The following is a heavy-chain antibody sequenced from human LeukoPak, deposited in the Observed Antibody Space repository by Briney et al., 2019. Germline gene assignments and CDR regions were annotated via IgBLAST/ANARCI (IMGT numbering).Heavy chain of an antibody. CDR1: GFSFSSYW. J-gene: IGHJ2*01. CDR3: AGGGSGWSRYFDL. CDR2: IKQDGSEK. Sequence: GGSLRLSCAASGFSFSSYWMSWVRQAPGKGLEWVANIKQDGSEKYYVDSVKGRFTISRDNAKNSLYLQMNSLRAEDTAVYYCAGGGSGWSRYFDLWGRGTLVTVSS. V-gene: IGHV3-7*04. D-gene: IGHD6-19*01.